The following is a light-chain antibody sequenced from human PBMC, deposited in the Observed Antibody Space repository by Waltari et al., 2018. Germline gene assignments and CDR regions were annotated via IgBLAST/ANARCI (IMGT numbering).Light chain of an antibody. J-gene: IGLJ3*02. Sequence: QSVLTQPASVSGSPGQSVTISCTGTSSDIGRYNYVSWYQQRPATAPQLLIYDVTIRPSGVSNRFSGSKSDNPASLTISGLQAEDEASYYCCSYADSGTLVFGGGTKLTVL. CDR1: SSDIGRYNY. CDR3: CSYADSGTLV. V-gene: IGLV2-14*01. CDR2: DVT.